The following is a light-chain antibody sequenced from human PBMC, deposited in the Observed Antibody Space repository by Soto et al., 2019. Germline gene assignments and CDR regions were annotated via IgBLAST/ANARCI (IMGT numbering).Light chain of an antibody. J-gene: IGKJ5*01. Sequence: DIVLTQSPDSLAVSVSERATMNLSSSQTVFSNSNNKKYLAWYQQKPGQPPKLLIHWASIRESGVPDRFSGSGSGTDFTLTISSLRAEDVAVYYCQQYYSSPPTFGQGTRLEIK. CDR3: QQYYSSPPT. V-gene: IGKV4-1*01. CDR2: WAS. CDR1: QTVFSNSNNKKY.